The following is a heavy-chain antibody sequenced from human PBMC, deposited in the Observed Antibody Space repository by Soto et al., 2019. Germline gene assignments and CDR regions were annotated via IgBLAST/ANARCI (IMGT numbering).Heavy chain of an antibody. CDR3: ARDPDLIEAAGNYFDY. V-gene: IGHV3-30-3*01. J-gene: IGHJ4*02. CDR2: VSFDGVNK. D-gene: IGHD6-13*01. Sequence: GGSLRLSCSVSGFTLNTYSMHWVRQAPGKGLEWVAVVSFDGVNKHYRDSVKGRFTISRDIAKNMLYLQMTSLRLEDTALYYCARDPDLIEAAGNYFDYWGQGTLVTVS. CDR1: GFTLNTYS.